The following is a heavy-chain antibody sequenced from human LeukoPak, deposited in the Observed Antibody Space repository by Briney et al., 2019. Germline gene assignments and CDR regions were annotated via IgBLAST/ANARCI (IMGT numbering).Heavy chain of an antibody. V-gene: IGHV3-33*06. D-gene: IGHD3-10*01. CDR3: AKRGLDDPADVFDI. CDR1: GFTFSSYG. J-gene: IGHJ3*02. Sequence: SGGSLRLSCAASGFTFSSYGMHWVRQAPGKGLEWVAVIWYDGSNKYYADSVKGRFTISRDNSKNTLYLQMNSLRAEDTAVYYCAKRGLDDPADVFDIWGQGTMVTVSS. CDR2: IWYDGSNK.